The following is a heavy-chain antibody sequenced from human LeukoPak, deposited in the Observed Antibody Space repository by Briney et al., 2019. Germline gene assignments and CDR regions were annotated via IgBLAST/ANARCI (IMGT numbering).Heavy chain of an antibody. J-gene: IGHJ4*02. CDR1: GYSFTSYG. V-gene: IGHV1-18*01. Sequence: ASVKVSCKASGYSFTSYGISWVRQAPGQGLEWMGWISANNVNTDYAQKFQGRVTMTRDTSTSTAYMELRSLRSDDTAVYYCARGSSGDYWGRGTLVTVSS. D-gene: IGHD6-25*01. CDR3: ARGSSGDY. CDR2: ISANNVNT.